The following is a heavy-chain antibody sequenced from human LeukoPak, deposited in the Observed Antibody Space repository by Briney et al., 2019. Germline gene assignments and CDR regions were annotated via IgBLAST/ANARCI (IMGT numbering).Heavy chain of an antibody. D-gene: IGHD3-16*02. J-gene: IGHJ1*01. CDR1: GFTFSTYA. CDR3: AREGDSRWGELSP. V-gene: IGHV3-33*01. Sequence: PPGGSLRLSCAASGFTFSTYAIHWVRQAPGKGLEWVAVIWCDGSEQYYADSVKGRFIISRDNSKSTSDLQMNSLRAEDTAVYYCAREGDSRWGELSPWGQGTLVTVSA. CDR2: IWCDGSEQ.